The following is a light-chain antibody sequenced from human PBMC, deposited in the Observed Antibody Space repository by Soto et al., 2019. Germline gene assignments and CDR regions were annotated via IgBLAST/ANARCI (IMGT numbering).Light chain of an antibody. CDR3: SSFAVSNSFV. Sequence: QSVLTQPPSASGSPGQSVTISCTGTSNDVGGYNYVSWYQQHPGKAPKLMIYEVNKRPSGVPDRFSGSKSGNTASLTVSGLKAEDEADYYCSSFAVSNSFVFGPGTKVTV. CDR1: SNDVGGYNY. V-gene: IGLV2-8*01. J-gene: IGLJ1*01. CDR2: EVN.